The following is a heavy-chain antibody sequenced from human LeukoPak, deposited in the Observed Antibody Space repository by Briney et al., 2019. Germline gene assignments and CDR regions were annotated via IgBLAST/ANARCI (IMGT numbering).Heavy chain of an antibody. Sequence: GGSLRLSCSASGFSFSSFGMHWVRQAPGKGLEWVAVISYDGNKKYYGDSVKGRFTISRDNYMNTLYLKMNSLRADDTAVYYCSRDPRGIALAGTYDYWGQGILVTVSS. CDR1: GFSFSSFG. J-gene: IGHJ4*02. V-gene: IGHV3-30*03. CDR3: SRDPRGIALAGTYDY. CDR2: ISYDGNKK. D-gene: IGHD6-19*01.